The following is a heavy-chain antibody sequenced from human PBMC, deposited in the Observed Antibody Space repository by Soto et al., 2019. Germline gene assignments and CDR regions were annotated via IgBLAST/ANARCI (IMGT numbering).Heavy chain of an antibody. CDR1: GFTFSNYG. CDR3: VKERMEQYQVLPFFEY. J-gene: IGHJ4*02. Sequence: GGSLRLSCAASGFTFSNYGMHWVRQAPGKGLEWVAVISYDGSNKYYADSVKGRFTISRDNSKNTLYLQMNSLKAEDTAIYYCVKERMEQYQVLPFFEYWGQGTQVTVS. D-gene: IGHD2-2*01. V-gene: IGHV3-30*18. CDR2: ISYDGSNK.